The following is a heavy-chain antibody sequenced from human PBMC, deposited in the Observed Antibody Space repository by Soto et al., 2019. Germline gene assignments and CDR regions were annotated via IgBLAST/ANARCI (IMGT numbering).Heavy chain of an antibody. CDR1: GFTVSTNY. D-gene: IGHD2-2*01. V-gene: IGHV3-53*01. Sequence: GGSLRLSCVASGFTVSTNYMSWVRQAPGKGLEWVSVIYRGGTTYYADSVKGRFTISRDNSKNTLYLQMNSLRAEDTAIYYCAREGQLLVFDYWGQGTLVTVSS. CDR3: AREGQLLVFDY. J-gene: IGHJ4*02. CDR2: IYRGGTT.